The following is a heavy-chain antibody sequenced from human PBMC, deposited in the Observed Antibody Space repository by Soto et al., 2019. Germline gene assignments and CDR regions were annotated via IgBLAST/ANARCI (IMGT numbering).Heavy chain of an antibody. Sequence: QVQLVQSGAEVKKPGASVKASCKVSGYTLTELSMHWVRQAPGKGLEWMGGFDPEDGETIYAQKFQGRVTMTEDTSTDTAYMELSSLRSEDTAVYYCATVTKSRGRKNYYYYGMDVWGQGTTVTVSS. CDR3: ATVTKSRGRKNYYYYGMDV. D-gene: IGHD2-2*01. V-gene: IGHV1-24*01. J-gene: IGHJ6*02. CDR1: GYTLTELS. CDR2: FDPEDGET.